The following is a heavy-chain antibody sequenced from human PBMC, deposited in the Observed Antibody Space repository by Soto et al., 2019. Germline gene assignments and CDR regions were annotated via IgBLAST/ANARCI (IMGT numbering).Heavy chain of an antibody. J-gene: IGHJ4*02. D-gene: IGHD5-12*01. CDR3: AKGSSPRDGYNDY. CDR2: ISGSGGST. V-gene: IGHV3-23*01. CDR1: GFTFSSYA. Sequence: GGSLRLSCAASGFTFSSYAMSWVRQAPGKGLEWVSAISGSGGSTYYADSVKGRFTISRDNSKNTLYLQMNSLRAGDTAVYYCAKGSSPRDGYNDYWGQGTLVTVSS.